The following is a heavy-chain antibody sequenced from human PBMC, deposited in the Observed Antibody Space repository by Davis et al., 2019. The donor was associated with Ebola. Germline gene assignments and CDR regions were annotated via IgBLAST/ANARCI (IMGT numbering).Heavy chain of an antibody. CDR1: GYTFTSYD. CDR3: ARASAAGYYYYGMDV. J-gene: IGHJ6*02. V-gene: IGHV1-18*01. D-gene: IGHD6-13*01. CDR2: ISAYNGNT. Sequence: ALVKVSCKASGYTFTSYDINWVRQATGQGLEWMGWISAYNGNTNYAQKLQGRVTMTTDTSTSTAYMELRSLRSDDTAVYYCARASAAGYYYYGMDVWGQGTTVTVSS.